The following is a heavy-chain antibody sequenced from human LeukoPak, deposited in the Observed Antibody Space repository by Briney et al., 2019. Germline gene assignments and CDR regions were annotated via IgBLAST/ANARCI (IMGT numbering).Heavy chain of an antibody. CDR2: IYYSGST. J-gene: IGHJ6*02. CDR3: ARGTPFYYYYGMDV. Sequence: SETLSLTCTVSGGSISSYYWSWIRQPPGKGLEWIGYIYYSGSTNYNPSLKSRVTISVDTSKNQFSLKLSSVTAADTAVHYCARGTPFYYYYGMDVWGQGTTVTVSS. CDR1: GGSISSYY. V-gene: IGHV4-59*01.